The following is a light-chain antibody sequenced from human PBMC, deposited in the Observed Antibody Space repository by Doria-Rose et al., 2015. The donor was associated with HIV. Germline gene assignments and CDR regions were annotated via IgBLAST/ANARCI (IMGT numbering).Light chain of an antibody. V-gene: IGKV3-20*01. CDR1: QSFSSTY. CDR3: HQYGTSWT. J-gene: IGKJ1*01. CDR2: DGS. Sequence: EIVITQSPGTLSLSPGEGATLSCRASQSFSSTYLAWYQQNPGQAPSLLIYDGSTRSTGIPDRFSASGSGTDFTLTINRLEPEDFALYYCHQYGTSWTFGQGTKVEI.